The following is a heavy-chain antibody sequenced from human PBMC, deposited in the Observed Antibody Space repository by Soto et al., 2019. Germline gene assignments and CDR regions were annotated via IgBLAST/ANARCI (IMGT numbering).Heavy chain of an antibody. D-gene: IGHD6-6*01. Sequence: SETLSLTCTVSSGSISNYYWSWIRQPPGKGLEWIGYVFYNGNTNYNPSLKGRVTISIDTSQNQFSLRLSSVTAADTAVYYCAGQGGEYSGAWFWFDPWGHGTLVTVSS. CDR1: SGSISNYY. CDR2: VFYNGNT. J-gene: IGHJ5*02. CDR3: AGQGGEYSGAWFWFDP. V-gene: IGHV4-59*08.